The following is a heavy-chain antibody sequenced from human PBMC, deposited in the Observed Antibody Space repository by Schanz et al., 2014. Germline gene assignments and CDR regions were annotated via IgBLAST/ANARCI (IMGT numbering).Heavy chain of an antibody. V-gene: IGHV3-7*01. Sequence: EVQLVESGGGLVQPGRSLRLSCAASGFPFNEYGMLWVRQAPGKGLEWVANIKQDGSEKYYVDSVKGRFTISRDNAKNSLYLQMNSLTAEDTAVYYCARGVRIDYWGQGTLVTVSS. J-gene: IGHJ4*02. CDR1: GFPFNEYG. CDR3: ARGVRIDY. D-gene: IGHD3-3*01. CDR2: IKQDGSEK.